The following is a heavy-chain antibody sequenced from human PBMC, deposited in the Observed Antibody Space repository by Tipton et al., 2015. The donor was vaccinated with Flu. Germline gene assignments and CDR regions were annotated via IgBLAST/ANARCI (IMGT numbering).Heavy chain of an antibody. D-gene: IGHD4-11*01. J-gene: IGHJ5*02. Sequence: TLSLTCAVSGGSFSGHYWTWIRQSPGKGLEWIGEINDSGKTNYKSSLKSRITISLDTSKNQFSLKVISVTAADTAVYYCARRSYSNYVSDPKNWFDPWGQGTLVTVSS. CDR3: ARRSYSNYVSDPKNWFDP. V-gene: IGHV4-34*01. CDR2: INDSGKT. CDR1: GGSFSGHY.